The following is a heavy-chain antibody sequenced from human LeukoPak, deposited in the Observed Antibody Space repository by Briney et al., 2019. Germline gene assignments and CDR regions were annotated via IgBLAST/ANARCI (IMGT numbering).Heavy chain of an antibody. CDR1: GFTLSSYW. CDR2: IKQDGSAK. D-gene: IGHD1-26*01. CDR3: ARDEGGSYSFDY. J-gene: IGHJ4*02. Sequence: GGSLRLSCAAYGFTLSSYWMTWVRQAPGEGLGWVPNIKQDGSAKYYVDSVKGRITISRDNAKNSLFLQMNSLRAEESAVYYSARDEGGSYSFDYWGQGTLVTVSS. V-gene: IGHV3-7*01.